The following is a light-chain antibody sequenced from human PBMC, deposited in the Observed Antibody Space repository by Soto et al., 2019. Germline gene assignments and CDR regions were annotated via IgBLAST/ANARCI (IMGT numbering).Light chain of an antibody. CDR1: TGAVTSGHY. CDR2: DTS. Sequence: QAVVTQEPSLTVSPGGTVTLTCGSSTGAVTSGHYPYWFQQKPGQGPRTLIYDTSNKHSWTPARFSGSLLGGKAALTLSGAQPEDEAEYYCLLSYSGARPYVVFGGGTKLTVL. V-gene: IGLV7-46*01. J-gene: IGLJ2*01. CDR3: LLSYSGARPYVV.